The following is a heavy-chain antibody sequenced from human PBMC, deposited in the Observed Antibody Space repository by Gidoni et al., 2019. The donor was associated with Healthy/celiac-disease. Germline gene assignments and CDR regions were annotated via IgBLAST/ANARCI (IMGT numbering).Heavy chain of an antibody. V-gene: IGHV3-30*18. J-gene: IGHJ4*02. CDR3: AKILSYGYGADSGYDPSFDY. CDR1: GFTFSSYG. Sequence: QVQLVESGGGVVQPGRSLRLSCAASGFTFSSYGMHWVRQAPGTGLEWVAVISYDGSNKYYADSVKGRFTISRDNSKNTLYLQMNSLRAEDTAVYYCAKILSYGYGADSGYDPSFDYWGQGTLVTVSS. CDR2: ISYDGSNK. D-gene: IGHD5-12*01.